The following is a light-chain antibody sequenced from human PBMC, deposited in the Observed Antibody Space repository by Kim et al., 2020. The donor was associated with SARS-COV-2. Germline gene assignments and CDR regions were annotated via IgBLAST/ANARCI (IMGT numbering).Light chain of an antibody. CDR3: QQRVNWIT. CDR2: DAS. J-gene: IGKJ5*01. CDR1: QSVSSF. V-gene: IGKV3-11*01. Sequence: LSPGERATLSCRASQSVSSFLAWYQHKPGQAPRLLFYDASRRATGIPARFSGSGSGTAFTLTISRLEPADFAVYYCQQRVNWITFGQGTRLEIK.